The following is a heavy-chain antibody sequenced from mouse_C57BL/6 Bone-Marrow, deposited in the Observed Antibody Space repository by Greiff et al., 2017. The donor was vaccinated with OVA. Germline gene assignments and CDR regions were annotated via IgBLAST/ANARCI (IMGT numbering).Heavy chain of an antibody. V-gene: IGHV1-26*01. CDR3: ARWGTVVASMYFDV. CDR2: INPNNGGT. CDR1: GYTFTDYY. Sequence: VQLQQSGPELVKPGASVKISCKASGYTFTDYYMNWVKQSHGKSLEWIGDINPNNGGTSYNQKFKGKATLTVDKSSSTAYMELRSLTSEDSAVYYCARWGTVVASMYFDVWGTGTTVTVPS. J-gene: IGHJ1*03. D-gene: IGHD1-1*01.